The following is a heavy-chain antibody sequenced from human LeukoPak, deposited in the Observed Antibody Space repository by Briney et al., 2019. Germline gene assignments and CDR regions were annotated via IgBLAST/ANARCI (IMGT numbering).Heavy chain of an antibody. D-gene: IGHD6-13*01. V-gene: IGHV1-8*01. CDR3: ARDPIGIAAAGLQGGWFDP. CDR1: GYTFTSYD. Sequence: ASVKVSCKASGYTFTSYDINWVRQATGQGLEWMGWMNPNSGNTGYAQKFQGRVTMTMDTSISTAYMELSRLRSDDTAVYYCARDPIGIAAAGLQGGWFDPWGQETLVTVSS. CDR2: MNPNSGNT. J-gene: IGHJ5*02.